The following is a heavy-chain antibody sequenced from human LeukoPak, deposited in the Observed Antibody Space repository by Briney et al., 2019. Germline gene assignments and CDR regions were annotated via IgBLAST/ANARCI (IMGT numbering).Heavy chain of an antibody. Sequence: GGSLRLSCAASGFTFSSSGMHWVRQAPGKGLEWVAVIWYDGSNKYYADSVKGRFTISRDNSKNTLYLQMNSLRPEDTAVYYCVKDDKSGSYLDYWGQGALVTVSS. CDR2: IWYDGSNK. CDR1: GFTFSSSG. CDR3: VKDDKSGSYLDY. D-gene: IGHD1-26*01. V-gene: IGHV3-33*06. J-gene: IGHJ4*02.